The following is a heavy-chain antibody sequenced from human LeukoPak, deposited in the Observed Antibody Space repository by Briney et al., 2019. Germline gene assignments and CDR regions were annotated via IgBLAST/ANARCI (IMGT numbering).Heavy chain of an antibody. D-gene: IGHD6-13*01. J-gene: IGHJ6*03. CDR3: TTLTRIAAAGFFSYYYYMDG. V-gene: IGHV3-15*01. CDR2: IKSKTDGGTT. CDR1: GFTFSNAW. Sequence: GGSLRLSCAASGFTFSNAWMSWVRQAPGKGLEWVGRIKSKTDGGTTDYAAPVKGRFTISRDDSKNTLYLQMNSLKAEDTAVYYCTTLTRIAAAGFFSYYYYMDGWGKGTTVTVSS.